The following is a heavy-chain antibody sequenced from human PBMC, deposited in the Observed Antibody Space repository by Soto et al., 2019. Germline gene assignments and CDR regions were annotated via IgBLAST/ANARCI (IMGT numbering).Heavy chain of an antibody. J-gene: IGHJ5*02. V-gene: IGHV1-69*01. D-gene: IGHD6-19*01. CDR2: IITMFNTA. CDR1: GGSDVFNNYP. CDR3: ARHYPTAVSGAGWFDT. Sequence: QVQLVQSGAEIKKPASSGKVSCKASGGSDVFNNYPVSWVRQAPGQGLEWMGAIITMFNTADYAQRFLGRVTITADESTRTVYMELTSLTSVDTAVYYCARHYPTAVSGAGWFDTWGQGTLVTVSS.